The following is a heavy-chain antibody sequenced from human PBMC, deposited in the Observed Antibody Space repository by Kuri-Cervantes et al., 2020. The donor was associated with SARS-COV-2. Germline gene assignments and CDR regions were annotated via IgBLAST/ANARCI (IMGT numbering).Heavy chain of an antibody. Sequence: ASVKVSCKASGYTFSDYYMYWVRQAPGQGLEWMGRINPNSGGTNYAQKFQGWVTMTRDTSISTAYMELSRLRSDDTAVYYCARGMVRGLIQYYYYGMDVWGQGTTVTVSS. V-gene: IGHV1-2*04. CDR1: GYTFSDYY. J-gene: IGHJ6*02. D-gene: IGHD3-10*01. CDR3: ARGMVRGLIQYYYYGMDV. CDR2: INPNSGGT.